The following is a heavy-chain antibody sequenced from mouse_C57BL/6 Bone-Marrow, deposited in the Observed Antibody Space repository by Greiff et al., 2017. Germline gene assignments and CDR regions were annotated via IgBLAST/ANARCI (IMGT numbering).Heavy chain of an antibody. CDR1: GYTFTSYW. CDR3: AREDYYGSSLDY. V-gene: IGHV1-69*01. J-gene: IGHJ2*01. CDR2: IDPSDSYT. D-gene: IGHD1-1*01. Sequence: VQLQQPGAELVMPGASVKLSCKASGYTFTSYWMHWVKQRPGQGLEWIGEIDPSDSYTNYNQKFKGKSTLTVDKSSSTAYMQLSSLTSEDSAVXYCAREDYYGSSLDYWGQGTTLTVSS.